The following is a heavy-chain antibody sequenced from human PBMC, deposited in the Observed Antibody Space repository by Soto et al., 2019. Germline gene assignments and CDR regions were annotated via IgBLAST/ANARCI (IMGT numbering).Heavy chain of an antibody. V-gene: IGHV1-46*03. CDR1: GYTFTSYY. D-gene: IGHD1-1*01. J-gene: IGHJ5*02. CDR2: INPSGGST. Sequence: ASVKVSCKASGYTFTSYYIHWVRQAPGQGLEWMGIINPSGGSTSYAQKFQGRVTMTRDTSTSTVYMELSSLRSEDTAVYYCARDQSWHDLVWRFDPWGQGTLVTVSS. CDR3: ARDQSWHDLVWRFDP.